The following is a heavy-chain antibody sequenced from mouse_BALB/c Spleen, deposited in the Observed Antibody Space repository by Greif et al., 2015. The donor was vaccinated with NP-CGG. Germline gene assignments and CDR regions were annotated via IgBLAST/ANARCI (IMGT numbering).Heavy chain of an antibody. Sequence: EVMLVESGGGLVKPGGSLKLSCAASGFTFSDYYMYWVRQTPEKRLEWVATISDGGSYTYYPDSVKGRFTISRDNAKNNLYLQMSSLKSEDTAMYYCARAYYRYDDGFYAMDYWGQGTSVTVSS. D-gene: IGHD2-14*01. CDR3: ARAYYRYDDGFYAMDY. CDR1: GFTFSDYY. V-gene: IGHV5-4*02. CDR2: ISDGGSYT. J-gene: IGHJ4*01.